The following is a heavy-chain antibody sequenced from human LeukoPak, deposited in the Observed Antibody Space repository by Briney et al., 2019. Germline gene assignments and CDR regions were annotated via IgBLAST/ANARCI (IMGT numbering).Heavy chain of an antibody. CDR3: ATDIVVVPADAFDI. J-gene: IGHJ3*02. CDR2: FDPEDGET. CDR1: GYTLTELS. D-gene: IGHD2-2*01. Sequence: ASVKVSCKVSGYTLTELSMHWVRQAPGKGLEWMGGFDPEDGETIYAQKFQGRVTMTEDTSTDTAYMELSSLRSEDTAVYYCATDIVVVPADAFDIWGQGTMVTVSS. V-gene: IGHV1-24*01.